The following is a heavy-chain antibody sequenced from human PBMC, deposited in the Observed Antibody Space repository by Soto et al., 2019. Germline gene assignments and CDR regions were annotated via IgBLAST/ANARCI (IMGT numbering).Heavy chain of an antibody. CDR1: GFTFSDYG. J-gene: IGHJ6*02. Sequence: QVQLVESGGGVVQPGRSLRLSCAASGFTFSDYGMHWVRQAPGEGLEWGAVIWFDGSNEHYADSVKGRFTISRDNSKNTLFLQVHSLRAEDTAVYYCARGSLYCSSTSCSYGMDVWGQGTTVTVSS. CDR3: ARGSLYCSSTSCSYGMDV. V-gene: IGHV3-33*01. D-gene: IGHD2-2*01. CDR2: IWFDGSNE.